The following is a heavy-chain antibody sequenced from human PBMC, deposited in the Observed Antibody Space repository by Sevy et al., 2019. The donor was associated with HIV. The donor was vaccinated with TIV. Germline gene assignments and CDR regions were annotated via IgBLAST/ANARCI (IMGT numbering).Heavy chain of an antibody. Sequence: GGSLRLSCAASGFTFSSYSMNWDRQAPGKGLEWVSSISSSSSYIYYAYSVKGRFTISRDNAKNSLYLQMNSLRAEDTAVYYCARDDCSSTSCYYEFSAFDIWGQGTMVTVSS. J-gene: IGHJ3*02. CDR2: ISSSSSYI. CDR3: ARDDCSSTSCYYEFSAFDI. D-gene: IGHD2-2*01. V-gene: IGHV3-21*01. CDR1: GFTFSSYS.